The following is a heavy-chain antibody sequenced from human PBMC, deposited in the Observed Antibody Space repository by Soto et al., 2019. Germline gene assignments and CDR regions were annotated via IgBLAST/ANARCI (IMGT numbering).Heavy chain of an antibody. V-gene: IGHV1-69*02. Sequence: ASVKVSCKASGGTFSSYTISWVRQAPGQGLEWMGRIIPILGIANYAQKFQGRVTITADKSTSTAYMELSSLRSEDTAVYYCASLSPDYGDYLENYFDYWGQGTLVTVSS. CDR3: ASLSPDYGDYLENYFDY. D-gene: IGHD4-17*01. CDR2: IIPILGIA. CDR1: GGTFSSYT. J-gene: IGHJ4*02.